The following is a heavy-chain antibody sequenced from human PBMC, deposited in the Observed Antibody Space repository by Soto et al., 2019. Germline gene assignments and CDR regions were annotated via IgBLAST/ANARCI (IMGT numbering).Heavy chain of an antibody. CDR2: VWYDGSNK. D-gene: IGHD3-22*01. V-gene: IGHV3-33*01. Sequence: WESLRLSCAASGFTFSSYGMHWVRQAPGKGLERVAVVWYDGSNKYYADSVKSRFTISRDNSKNTLYLQMNSLRAEDTAVYYCASLHDYYDSSGYDAFDIWGKGTMVTVSS. CDR3: ASLHDYYDSSGYDAFDI. CDR1: GFTFSSYG. J-gene: IGHJ3*02.